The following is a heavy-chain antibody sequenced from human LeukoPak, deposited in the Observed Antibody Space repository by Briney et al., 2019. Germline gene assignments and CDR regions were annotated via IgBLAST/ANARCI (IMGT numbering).Heavy chain of an antibody. CDR1: GGSFSDYY. CDR2: INHSGST. Sequence: PSETLSLTCAVYGGSFSDYYWSWIRQPPGKGLEWIGEINHSGSTNYNPSLKSRVTISLDTSKNQFSLKLSSVTAADTAVYYCARGRRSIMVRGVSHRDYWGQGTLVTVSS. J-gene: IGHJ4*02. CDR3: ARGRRSIMVRGVSHRDY. V-gene: IGHV4-34*01. D-gene: IGHD3-10*01.